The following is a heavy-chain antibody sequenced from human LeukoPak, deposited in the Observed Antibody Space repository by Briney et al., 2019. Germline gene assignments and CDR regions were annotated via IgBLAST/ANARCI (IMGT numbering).Heavy chain of an antibody. V-gene: IGHV1-24*01. J-gene: IGHJ4*02. CDR3: ATRYYYDSSGYYSFDY. CDR2: FDPEDGET. D-gene: IGHD3-22*01. CDR1: GYTLTELS. Sequence: ASVTVSFTFSGYTLTELSMHWVRQAPGKGLEWMGGFDPEDGETIYAQKFQGRVTMTEDTSTDTAYMELSSLRSEDTAVYYCATRYYYDSSGYYSFDYWGQGTLVTVSS.